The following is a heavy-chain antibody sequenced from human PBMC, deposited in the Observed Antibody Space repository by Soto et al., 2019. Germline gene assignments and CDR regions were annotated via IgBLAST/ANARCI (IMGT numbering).Heavy chain of an antibody. CDR3: AKAPSITIFGVVIGFDP. CDR1: GFTFSSYA. CDR2: ISGSGGST. J-gene: IGHJ5*02. D-gene: IGHD3-3*01. Sequence: HPGGSLRLSCAASGFTFSSYAMSWVRQAPGKGLEWVSAISGSGGSTYYADSVKGRFTISRDNSKNTLYLQMNSLRAEDTAVYYCAKAPSITIFGVVIGFDPWGQGTLVTVSS. V-gene: IGHV3-23*01.